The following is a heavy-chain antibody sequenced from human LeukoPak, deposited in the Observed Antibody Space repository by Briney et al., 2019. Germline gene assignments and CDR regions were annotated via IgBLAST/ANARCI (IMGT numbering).Heavy chain of an antibody. J-gene: IGHJ2*01. D-gene: IGHD3-22*01. CDR1: GYTFTGYY. Sequence: ASVKVSCKASGYTFTGYYLHWVRQAPGQGLEWMGWIHPNSGGTNFAQKFQGRVTMTRDTSINTAYMELSRLRSDDTAVYYCAINPDSSGGGSDWYFDLWGRGTLVTVSS. CDR3: AINPDSSGGGSDWYFDL. CDR2: IHPNSGGT. V-gene: IGHV1-2*02.